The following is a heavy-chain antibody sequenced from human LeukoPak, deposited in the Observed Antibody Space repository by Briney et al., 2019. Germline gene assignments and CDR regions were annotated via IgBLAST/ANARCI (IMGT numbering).Heavy chain of an antibody. CDR3: ARDRPSWFAF. CDR1: GFIFSSYE. CDR2: ISGSGSTI. V-gene: IGHV3-48*03. Sequence: SGGSLRLSCAASGFIFSSYEMNWVRQAPGKGLEWVSYISGSGSTIYYADSVKGRFTISRDNAKNSLYLQMNSLRAEDTAVYYCARDRPSWFAFWGQGTLVTVSS. D-gene: IGHD3-10*01. J-gene: IGHJ4*02.